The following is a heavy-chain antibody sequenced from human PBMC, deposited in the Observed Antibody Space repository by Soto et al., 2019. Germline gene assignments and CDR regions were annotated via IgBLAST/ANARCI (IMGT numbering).Heavy chain of an antibody. Sequence: QVQLVESGGGVVQPGRSLRLSCAASGFTFSSYPMHWVRQAPGKGLEWVALLSYDGSSKYYADSVKGRFTISRDNSKNTLYLQMSSLRAEDTAVYYCARWNVQHDSYGYFWGQGTLVTVSS. V-gene: IGHV3-30-3*01. CDR2: LSYDGSSK. J-gene: IGHJ4*02. D-gene: IGHD5-18*01. CDR3: ARWNVQHDSYGYF. CDR1: GFTFSSYP.